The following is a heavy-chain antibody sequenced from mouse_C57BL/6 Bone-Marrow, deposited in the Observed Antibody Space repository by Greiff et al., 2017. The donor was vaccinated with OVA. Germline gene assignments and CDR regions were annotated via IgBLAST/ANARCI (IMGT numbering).Heavy chain of an antibody. D-gene: IGHD1-1*01. Sequence: VQLQQPGAELVKPGASVKVSCTASGFNIKNTYMHWVKQRPEQGLEWIGRIDPANGNTKYAPKFQGKATITADTSSNTAYLQLSSLTSEDTAIYYCARSRAYYYGSRTAWFAYWGQGTLVTVSA. CDR1: GFNIKNTY. J-gene: IGHJ3*01. V-gene: IGHV14-3*01. CDR2: IDPANGNT. CDR3: ARSRAYYYGSRTAWFAY.